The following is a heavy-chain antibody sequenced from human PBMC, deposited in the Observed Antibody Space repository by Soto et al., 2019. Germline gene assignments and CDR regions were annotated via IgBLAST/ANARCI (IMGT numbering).Heavy chain of an antibody. D-gene: IGHD6-19*01. J-gene: IGHJ4*02. V-gene: IGHV1-2*04. CDR1: GYTFTGYY. Sequence: GASVKVSCKASGYTFTGYYMHWVRQAPGQGLEWMGWINPNSGGTNYAQKFRGWVTMTRDTSISTAYMELSRLRSDDTAVYYCARGLYSSGWYFDYWGQGTLVTVSS. CDR3: ARGLYSSGWYFDY. CDR2: INPNSGGT.